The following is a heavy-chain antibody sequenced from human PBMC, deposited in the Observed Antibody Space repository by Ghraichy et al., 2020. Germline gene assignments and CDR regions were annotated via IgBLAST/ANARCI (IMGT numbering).Heavy chain of an antibody. Sequence: GGSLRLSCAASGFTFSSYAMSWVRQAPGKWLEWVSAISGSGGSTYYADSVKGRFTISRDNSKNTLYLQMNSLRAEDTAVYYCASIVATITLIDYWGQGTLVTVSS. D-gene: IGHD5-12*01. CDR2: ISGSGGST. V-gene: IGHV3-23*01. J-gene: IGHJ4*02. CDR3: ASIVATITLIDY. CDR1: GFTFSSYA.